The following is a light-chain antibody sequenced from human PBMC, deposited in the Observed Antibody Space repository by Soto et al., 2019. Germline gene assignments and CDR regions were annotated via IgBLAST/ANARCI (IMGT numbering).Light chain of an antibody. Sequence: QPVLTQPPSASGTPGQRVTISCSGSSSNIGSNTLNWYQQLPGTAPKLLIYSNNQRPSGVPDRFSGSRSGTSASLAISGLQSQDEGDYYCAAWDDSLNGRGVFGGGTKVTVL. V-gene: IGLV1-44*01. J-gene: IGLJ3*02. CDR3: AAWDDSLNGRGV. CDR2: SNN. CDR1: SSNIGSNT.